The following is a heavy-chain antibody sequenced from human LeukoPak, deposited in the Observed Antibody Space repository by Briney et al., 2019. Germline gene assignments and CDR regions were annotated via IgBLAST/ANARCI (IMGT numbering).Heavy chain of an antibody. CDR1: GYTFTGYY. CDR2: ISAYNGNT. J-gene: IGHJ5*02. D-gene: IGHD6-19*01. CDR3: ARDLHRRLVHP. V-gene: IGHV1-18*04. Sequence: ASVKVSCKTSGYTFTGYYMHWVRQAPGQGLEWMGWISAYNGNTNYAQKLQGRVTMTTDTSTSTAYMELRSLRSDDTAVYYCARDLHRRLVHPWGQGTLVTVSS.